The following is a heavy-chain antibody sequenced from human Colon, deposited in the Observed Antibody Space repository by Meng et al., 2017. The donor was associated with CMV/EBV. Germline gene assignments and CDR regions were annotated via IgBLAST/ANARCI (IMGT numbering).Heavy chain of an antibody. J-gene: IGHJ4*02. CDR3: AKGADFHDFWSGFAY. Sequence: GESLKISCEAFGFTFNAFAMSWVRQAPGKGLEWVAAIHSDGSNTYHAESVKGRFTISRDNSKNTLYLQVNSLRAEDTAVYYCAKGADFHDFWSGFAYWGQGAVVTVSS. D-gene: IGHD3-3*01. V-gene: IGHV3-23*03. CDR1: GFTFNAFA. CDR2: IHSDGSNT.